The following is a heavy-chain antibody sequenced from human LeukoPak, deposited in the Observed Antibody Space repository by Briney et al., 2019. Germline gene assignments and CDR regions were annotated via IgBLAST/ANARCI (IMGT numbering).Heavy chain of an antibody. CDR2: IYSSSST. J-gene: IGHJ3*02. CDR1: GFTVSSYY. D-gene: IGHD3-10*01. CDR3: ARGRGAANDAFDI. Sequence: GGSLSLSCAACGFTVSSYYMSGVRPAPSKELEWVSVIYSSSSTSYADSVKGRFTIFRHNSKNTLYLQMNSLRADDTAVYYCARGRGAANDAFDIWGQGTMVTVSS. V-gene: IGHV3-53*04.